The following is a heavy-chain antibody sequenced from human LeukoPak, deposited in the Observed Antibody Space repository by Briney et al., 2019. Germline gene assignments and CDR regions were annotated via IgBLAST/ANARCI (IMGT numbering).Heavy chain of an antibody. D-gene: IGHD1-26*01. CDR1: GYTFTSYY. CDR2: INPSGGST. Sequence: GASVKVSCKASGYTFTSYYMHWVRQVPGQGLEWMGIINPSGGSTSYAQKFQGRVTMTRDTSISTAYMELSRLRSDDTAVYYCARALVQWELLRAFDMWGQGTMVTVSS. V-gene: IGHV1-46*01. J-gene: IGHJ3*02. CDR3: ARALVQWELLRAFDM.